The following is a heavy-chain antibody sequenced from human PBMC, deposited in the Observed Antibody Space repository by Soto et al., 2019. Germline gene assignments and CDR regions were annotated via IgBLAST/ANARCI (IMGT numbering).Heavy chain of an antibody. CDR1: GGSLSSYY. CDR3: ARLTDYERRAYGLDV. Sequence: QVQLQESGPRLVKPSETLSLTCTVSGGSLSSYYWNWIRQPPGKGLEWIGYIYYSGSTNYNPTLKGRDTIAIDTSRNQFARKLSSVTAADTAGYYCARLTDYERRAYGLDVWGQGTTVTVSS. D-gene: IGHD4-17*01. V-gene: IGHV4-59*01. CDR2: IYYSGST. J-gene: IGHJ6*02.